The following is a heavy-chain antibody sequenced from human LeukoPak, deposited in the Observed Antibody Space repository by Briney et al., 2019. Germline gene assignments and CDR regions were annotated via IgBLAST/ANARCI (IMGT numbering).Heavy chain of an antibody. D-gene: IGHD3-22*01. J-gene: IGHJ3*02. CDR2: IYYSGST. CDR1: GGSISSGDYY. CDR3: ARDKKDYYDSSGYYYFAFDI. Sequence: SQTLSLTCTVSGGSISSGDYYWSWIRQPPGKGLEWIGYIYYSGSTNYNPSLKSRVTISVDTSKNQFSLKLSSVTAADTAVYYCARDKKDYYDSSGYYYFAFDIWGQGTMVNVSS. V-gene: IGHV4-61*08.